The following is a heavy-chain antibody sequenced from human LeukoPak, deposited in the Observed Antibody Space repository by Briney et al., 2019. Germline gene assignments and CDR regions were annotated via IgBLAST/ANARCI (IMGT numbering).Heavy chain of an antibody. CDR3: ASSVGGADYFDY. D-gene: IGHD2-15*01. CDR1: GGSISSGGYS. J-gene: IGHJ4*02. Sequence: PSQTLSLTCAVSGGSISSGGYSWSWIRQPPGKGLEWIGYIYHSGSTYYNPSLKSRVTISVDTSKNQFSLKLSSVTAADTAVYYCASSVGGADYFDYWGQGTLVTVSS. V-gene: IGHV4-30-2*01. CDR2: IYHSGST.